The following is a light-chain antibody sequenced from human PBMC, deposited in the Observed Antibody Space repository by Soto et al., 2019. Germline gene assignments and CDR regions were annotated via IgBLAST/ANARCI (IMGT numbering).Light chain of an antibody. CDR2: ENN. V-gene: IGLV1-51*02. J-gene: IGLJ2*01. CDR1: NSNIGNNY. CDR3: GAWDSSLSAVV. Sequence: QSVLTQPPSVSAAPGQKVTISCSGSNSNIGNNYVSWYQQLPGTAPKLLIYENNKRPSGIPDRFSGSKSGTSGTLGITGLQTGDEAEYYCGAWDSSLSAVVFGGGTQLTVL.